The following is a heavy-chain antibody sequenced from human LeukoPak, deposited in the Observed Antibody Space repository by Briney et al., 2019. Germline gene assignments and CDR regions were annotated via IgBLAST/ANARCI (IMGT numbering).Heavy chain of an antibody. J-gene: IGHJ5*02. D-gene: IGHD6-13*01. CDR1: GFTVSSNY. V-gene: IGHV3-53*04. Sequence: GGSLRLSCEASGFTVSSNYMSWVRQAPGKGLEWVSVIYSGGSTYYADSVKGRFTISRHNSKNTLYLQMNSLRAEDTAVYYCARQYSSSWYWFDPWGQGTLVTVSS. CDR3: ARQYSSSWYWFDP. CDR2: IYSGGST.